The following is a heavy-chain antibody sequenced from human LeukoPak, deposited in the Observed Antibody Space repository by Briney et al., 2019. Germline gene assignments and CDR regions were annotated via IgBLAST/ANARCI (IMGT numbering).Heavy chain of an antibody. V-gene: IGHV3-23*01. Sequence: GGSLRLSCAASGFTFSSYAMSWVRQAPGKGLEWVSTITGSGDKTYYADSVKGRFTISRDNPKNTLYLQMNSLRADDTAFYYCAKDRDPGMLRPFDYWGQGTRVTVSS. D-gene: IGHD3-10*01. CDR1: GFTFSSYA. J-gene: IGHJ4*02. CDR3: AKDRDPGMLRPFDY. CDR2: ITGSGDKT.